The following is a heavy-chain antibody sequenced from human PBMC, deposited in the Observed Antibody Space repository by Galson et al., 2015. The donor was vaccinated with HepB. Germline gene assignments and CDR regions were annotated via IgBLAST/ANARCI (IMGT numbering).Heavy chain of an antibody. CDR1: GFTFSTYA. D-gene: IGHD1-1*01. CDR3: VKDQKRDQAVPDAFDV. J-gene: IGHJ3*01. Sequence: SLRLSCAASGFTFSTYAMGWVGQAPGKGLEWVSSIRNGGESAYYADSVKGRFTISRDNSKNTLYLQMNSLRDEDTATYYCVKDQKRDQAVPDAFDVWGQGTMVTVSS. V-gene: IGHV3-23*01. CDR2: IRNGGESA.